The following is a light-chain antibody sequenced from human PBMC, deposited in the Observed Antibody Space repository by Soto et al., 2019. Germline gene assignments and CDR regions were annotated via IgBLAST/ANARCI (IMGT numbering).Light chain of an antibody. Sequence: EYGLTQSPATLSLYPGERATLSCRASQSVSSSYLVWYQQKPGQAPRLLIYAAASRAAGIPDRFSGGGSGTDFTLTISRLEPEDFAVYYCQLYGSSQWTFGQGTKVDIK. V-gene: IGKV3-20*01. CDR1: QSVSSSY. CDR3: QLYGSSQWT. J-gene: IGKJ1*01. CDR2: AAA.